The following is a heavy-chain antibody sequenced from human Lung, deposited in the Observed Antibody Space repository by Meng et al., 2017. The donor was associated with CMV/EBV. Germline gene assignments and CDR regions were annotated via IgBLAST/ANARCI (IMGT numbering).Heavy chain of an antibody. V-gene: IGHV3-21*01. Sequence: GEXXKISCAASGFTFSSYSMNWVRQAPGKGLEWVSSISSSSSYIYYADSVKGRFTISRDNAKNSLYLEMNSLRAEDTAVYYCAREDYGDYGLDYWGQGSLVTVSS. CDR1: GFTFSSYS. CDR3: AREDYGDYGLDY. D-gene: IGHD4-17*01. CDR2: ISSSSSYI. J-gene: IGHJ4*02.